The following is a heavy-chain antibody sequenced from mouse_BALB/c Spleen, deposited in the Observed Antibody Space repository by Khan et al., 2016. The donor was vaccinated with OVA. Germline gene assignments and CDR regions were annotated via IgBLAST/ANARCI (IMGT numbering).Heavy chain of an antibody. D-gene: IGHD1-1*02. J-gene: IGHJ3*01. V-gene: IGHV5-15*02. CDR1: GFTFSDYG. CDR3: ARGGGTGPFAY. Sequence: EVELVESGGGLVQPGGSRKLSCAASGFTFSDYGMAWVRQAPGKGPEWVAFISDLAYTFYYADTVTGRFTLSRENAKNTLYLAMSSLRSGDTAMXYGARGGGTGPFAYWGQGTLVTVSA. CDR2: ISDLAYTF.